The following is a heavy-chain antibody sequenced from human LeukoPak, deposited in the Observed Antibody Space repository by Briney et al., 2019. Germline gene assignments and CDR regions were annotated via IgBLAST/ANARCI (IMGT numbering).Heavy chain of an antibody. J-gene: IGHJ4*02. CDR2: ISISGTTI. D-gene: IGHD6-19*01. CDR1: GFTFSTYE. CDR3: ARDAYSGGWGPTYFDY. Sequence: GGSLRLSCAASGFTFSTYEMNWVRQAPGKGLERVSYISISGTTIYYADSVKGRFTISRDNAKNSLYLQMNSLRADDTAVYYCARDAYSGGWGPTYFDYWGQGTLVTVSS. V-gene: IGHV3-48*03.